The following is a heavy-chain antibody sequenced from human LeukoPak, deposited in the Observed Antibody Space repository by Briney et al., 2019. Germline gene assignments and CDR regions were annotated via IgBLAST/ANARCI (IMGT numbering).Heavy chain of an antibody. CDR3: ARHVGRGIAAAGRKAFDY. V-gene: IGHV4-59*08. CDR2: IYYSGST. D-gene: IGHD6-13*01. Sequence: SETLSLTCTVSGGSISSYYWSWIRQPPGKGLEWIGYIYYSGSTNYNPSLKSRVTISVDTSKNQFSLKLSSVTVADTAVYYCARHVGRGIAAAGRKAFDYWGQGTLVTVSS. CDR1: GGSISSYY. J-gene: IGHJ4*02.